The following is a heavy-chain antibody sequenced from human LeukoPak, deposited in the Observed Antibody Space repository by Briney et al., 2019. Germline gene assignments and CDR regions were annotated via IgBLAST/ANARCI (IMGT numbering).Heavy chain of an antibody. D-gene: IGHD3-10*01. J-gene: IGHJ5*02. CDR2: IYYSGST. CDR1: GGSISSYY. V-gene: IGHV4-59*12. CDR3: ARDHPSYYYGSGNRWFDP. Sequence: SETLSLTCTVSGGSISSYYWSWIRQPPGKGLEWIGYIYYSGSTNYNPSLKSRVTISVDTSKNQFSLKLSSVTAADTAVYYCARDHPSYYYGSGNRWFDPWGQGTLVTVSS.